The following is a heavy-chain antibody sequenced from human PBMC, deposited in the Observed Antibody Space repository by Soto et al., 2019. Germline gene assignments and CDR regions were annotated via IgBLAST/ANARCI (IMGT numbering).Heavy chain of an antibody. D-gene: IGHD6-13*01. CDR2: IYYSGST. CDR1: GGSISSYY. CDR3: ARDAAAAYFDY. J-gene: IGHJ4*02. Sequence: XXTLSLPCTVSGGSISSYYWRWIRQPPGKGLEWIGYIYYSGSTNYNPSLKSRVTISVDTSKNQSSLKLSYVTAADTAVYYCARDAAAAYFDYWGQGTLVTVSS. V-gene: IGHV4-59*01.